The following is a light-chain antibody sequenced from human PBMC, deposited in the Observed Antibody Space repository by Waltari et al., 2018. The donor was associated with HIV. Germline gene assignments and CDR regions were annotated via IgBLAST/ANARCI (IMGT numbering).Light chain of an antibody. CDR2: SAS. Sequence: DIQMAQSPSSLSASLGDRVTITCRASHYINMYVNWYQQKPGRAPHLLIYSASTLQSGVPSRFTGSGTGKDFVLTVSNLQPEDSATYFCQQTYGSPVTFGGGTKVEIK. CDR1: HYINMY. J-gene: IGKJ4*01. CDR3: QQTYGSPVT. V-gene: IGKV1-39*01.